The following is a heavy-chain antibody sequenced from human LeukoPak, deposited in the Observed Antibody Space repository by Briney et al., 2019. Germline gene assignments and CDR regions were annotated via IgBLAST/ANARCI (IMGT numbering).Heavy chain of an antibody. J-gene: IGHJ4*02. Sequence: GGSLRLACAASGFTFSSYAMSWVRQAPGKGLEWVSAISGSGGSTYYADSVKGRFSISRDNSKNTLYLQMNSLRAEDTAVYYCAKGTTGGFYDFDYWGQGTLVTVSS. D-gene: IGHD1-14*01. V-gene: IGHV3-23*01. CDR3: AKGTTGGFYDFDY. CDR2: ISGSGGST. CDR1: GFTFSSYA.